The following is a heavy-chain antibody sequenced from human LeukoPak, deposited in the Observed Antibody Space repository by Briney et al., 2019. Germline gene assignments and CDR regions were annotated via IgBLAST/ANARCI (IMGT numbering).Heavy chain of an antibody. Sequence: ASVKVSCKASGYTFTGYYMHWVRQAPGQGLEWMGWINPNSGGTNYAQKFQGRVTMTRDTSISTAYMELSRLRSDDTAVYYCARVFGGYSYGKIDYWGQGTLVTVSS. V-gene: IGHV1-2*02. CDR1: GYTFTGYY. D-gene: IGHD5-18*01. CDR2: INPNSGGT. CDR3: ARVFGGYSYGKIDY. J-gene: IGHJ4*02.